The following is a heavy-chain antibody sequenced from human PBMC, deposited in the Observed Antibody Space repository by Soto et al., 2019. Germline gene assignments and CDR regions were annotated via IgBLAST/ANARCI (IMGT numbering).Heavy chain of an antibody. CDR2: IWYDGSNK. V-gene: IGHV3-33*01. Sequence: PGGSLRLSCAASGFTFSSYGMHWVRQAPGKGLEWVAVIWYDGSNKYYADSVKGRFTISRDNSKNTLYLQMNSLRAEDTAVYYCASHRSTVVTTPFDYWGQGTLVTVSS. CDR1: GFTFSSYG. CDR3: ASHRSTVVTTPFDY. D-gene: IGHD4-17*01. J-gene: IGHJ4*02.